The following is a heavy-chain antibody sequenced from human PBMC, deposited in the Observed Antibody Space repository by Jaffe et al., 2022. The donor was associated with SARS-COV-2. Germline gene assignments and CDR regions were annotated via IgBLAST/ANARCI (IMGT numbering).Heavy chain of an antibody. Sequence: EVHLVQSGPEVKKPGESLRISCKGSGYTFTNFWISWVRQTPGKGLEWMGRIDPSDSYTNYSPSFQGHVTISADKSVSTAYLQWSSLKASDTAIYYCATHLASPWFDPWGQGTLVTVSS. J-gene: IGHJ5*02. CDR2: IDPSDSYT. CDR1: GYTFTNFW. V-gene: IGHV5-10-1*03. D-gene: IGHD3-16*01. CDR3: ATHLASPWFDP.